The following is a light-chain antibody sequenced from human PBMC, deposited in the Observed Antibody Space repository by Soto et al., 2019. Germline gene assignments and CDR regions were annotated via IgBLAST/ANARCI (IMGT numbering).Light chain of an antibody. CDR3: QQYNSYSRFT. CDR2: DAS. Sequence: DIQMTQSPSTLSASVGDRVTITCRASQSLSSWLAWYQQKPGKAPKLLIYDASSLESGVPSRFSGSGSGTEFTLTISSLQPDDFATYYCQQYNSYSRFTFGPGTKVDIK. V-gene: IGKV1-5*01. CDR1: QSLSSW. J-gene: IGKJ3*01.